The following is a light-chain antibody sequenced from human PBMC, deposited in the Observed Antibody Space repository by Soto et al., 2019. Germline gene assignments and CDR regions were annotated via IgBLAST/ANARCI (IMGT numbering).Light chain of an antibody. CDR3: QQYNNWPLFT. CDR1: QSVNSN. V-gene: IGKV3-15*01. Sequence: EIVMTQSPATLSVSPGERATLSCRASQSVNSNLAWYQQKPGQAPRLLIYGASTRATGIPVRFSGSGSGIDFTLTISSLQSEDFAVYYCQQYNNWPLFTFGPGTKVDVK. CDR2: GAS. J-gene: IGKJ3*01.